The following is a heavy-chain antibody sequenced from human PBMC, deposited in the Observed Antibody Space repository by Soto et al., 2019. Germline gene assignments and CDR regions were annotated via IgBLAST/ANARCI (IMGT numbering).Heavy chain of an antibody. D-gene: IGHD3-10*01. V-gene: IGHV1-18*03. CDR1: GYTFTNYG. CDR2: INVYNGNT. Sequence: QVQLVQSGGEVKKPGASVKVSCKASGYTFTNYGISWGRQAPGQGLEWMGWINVYNGNTKYAQKVQGRVTMTTHTNTSIANNEQRSMSSDDIEVYCCAIGVGAGSYYNQYNWFDPWGQGTLVTVSS. J-gene: IGHJ5*02. CDR3: AIGVGAGSYYNQYNWFDP.